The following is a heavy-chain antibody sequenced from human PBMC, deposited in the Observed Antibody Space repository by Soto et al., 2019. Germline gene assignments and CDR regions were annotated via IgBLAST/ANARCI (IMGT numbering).Heavy chain of an antibody. CDR3: ASCGGDCFHFDY. D-gene: IGHD2-21*02. CDR2: IIPIFGTA. CDR1: GGTFSSYA. V-gene: IGHV1-69*13. J-gene: IGHJ4*02. Sequence: ASVKVSCKASGGTFSSYAISWVRQAPGQGLEWMGGIIPIFGTANYAQKFQGRVTITADESTSTAYMELSSLRSEDTAVYYCASCGGDCFHFDYWGQGTLVTVSS.